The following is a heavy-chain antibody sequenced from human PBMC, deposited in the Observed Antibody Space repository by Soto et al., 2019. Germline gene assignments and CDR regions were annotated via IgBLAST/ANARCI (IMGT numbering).Heavy chain of an antibody. V-gene: IGHV3-30-3*01. Sequence: GGSLRLSCAASGFTFSSYAMHWVRQAPGKGLEWVAVISYDGSNKYYADSVKGRFTISRDNSKNTLYLQMNSLRAEDTAVYYCARAISGYGKPRYYYYYGMDVWGQGTTVTVSS. CDR3: ARAISGYGKPRYYYYYGMDV. J-gene: IGHJ6*02. D-gene: IGHD5-12*01. CDR1: GFTFSSYA. CDR2: ISYDGSNK.